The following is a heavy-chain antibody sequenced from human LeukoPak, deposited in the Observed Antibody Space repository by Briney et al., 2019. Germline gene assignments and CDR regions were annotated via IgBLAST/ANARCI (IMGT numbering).Heavy chain of an antibody. CDR2: IKQDGSEK. CDR3: ARCPGGDAFDI. J-gene: IGHJ3*02. CDR1: GFTFSSYW. Sequence: GGSLRLSCAASGFTFSSYWMSWVRQAPGKGLEWVANIKQDGSEKYYVDSVKGRFTISRDNAKNSLYLQMNSLSAEDTAVYYCARCPGGDAFDIWGQGTMVTVSS. V-gene: IGHV3-7*01.